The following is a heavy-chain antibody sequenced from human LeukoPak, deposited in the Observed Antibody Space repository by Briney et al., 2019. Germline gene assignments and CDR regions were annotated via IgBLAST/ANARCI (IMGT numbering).Heavy chain of an antibody. CDR3: ARVGAAGDYSNNAFDV. J-gene: IGHJ3*01. V-gene: IGHV3-74*01. D-gene: IGHD4-17*01. CDR2: IHADDSDK. Sequence: PGGSLRLSCAASGFTFSSYRMHWVRQAPGKGLVWVSCIHADDSDKHYADSVKGRFTISRDNAKNTLYLQMNSLRAEDTAVYYCARVGAAGDYSNNAFDVWGQGTMVTVSP. CDR1: GFTFSSYR.